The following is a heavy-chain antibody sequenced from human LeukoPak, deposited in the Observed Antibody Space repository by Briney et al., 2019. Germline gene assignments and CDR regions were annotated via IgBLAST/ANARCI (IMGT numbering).Heavy chain of an antibody. CDR3: ARGSGIVATIIQLYDY. CDR1: GYTFTSYY. D-gene: IGHD5-12*01. Sequence: ASVKVSCKASGYTFTSYYMHWVRQAPGQGLEWMGLINPSGGSTSYAQKFQGRVTMTRDTSTSTVYMELSSLRSEDTAVYYCARGSGIVATIIQLYDYWGQGTLVTVSS. V-gene: IGHV1-46*01. CDR2: INPSGGST. J-gene: IGHJ4*02.